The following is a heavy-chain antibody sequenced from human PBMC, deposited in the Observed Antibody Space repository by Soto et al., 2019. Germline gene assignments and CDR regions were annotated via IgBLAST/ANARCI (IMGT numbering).Heavy chain of an antibody. CDR1: GVSVSSGWFY. V-gene: IGHV4-61*01. CDR2: GSNSGTT. J-gene: IGHJ4*02. D-gene: IGHD4-17*01. CDR3: ARGATVTQYDY. Sequence: QVQLQESGPGLVKPSETLSLTCSVSGVSVSSGWFYWAWIRQPPGKGLEWIGFGSNSGTTNYKPSLKSRVTISVDTSRSQIFLKVNSLTAADTAVYYCARGATVTQYDYWGQGTQVNVSS.